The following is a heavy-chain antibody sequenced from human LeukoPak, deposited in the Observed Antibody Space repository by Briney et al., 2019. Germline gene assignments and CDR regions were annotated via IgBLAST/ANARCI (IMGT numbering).Heavy chain of an antibody. CDR1: GFTFSSYA. CDR3: AKADPSGSYYSHYYYYMDV. Sequence: GGSLRLSCAASGFTFSSYAMSWVRQAPGKGLEWVAFIRYDGSNKYYADSVKGRFTISRDNSKNTLYLQMNSLRAEDTAVYYCAKADPSGSYYSHYYYYMDVWGKGTTVTVSS. D-gene: IGHD1-26*01. V-gene: IGHV3-30*02. J-gene: IGHJ6*03. CDR2: IRYDGSNK.